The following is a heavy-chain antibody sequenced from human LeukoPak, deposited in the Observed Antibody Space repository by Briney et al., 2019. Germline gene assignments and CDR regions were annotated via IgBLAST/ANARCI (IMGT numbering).Heavy chain of an antibody. J-gene: IGHJ4*02. Sequence: GGSLRLSCAASGFTFSSYSMNWVRQAPGKGLEWVSSISSSSSYIYYADSVKGRCTTSRDNSKNTLYLQMNSLRAEDTAVYYCAKVPYGDYNVDYWGQGTLVTVSS. CDR1: GFTFSSYS. CDR2: ISSSSSYI. CDR3: AKVPYGDYNVDY. D-gene: IGHD4-17*01. V-gene: IGHV3-21*04.